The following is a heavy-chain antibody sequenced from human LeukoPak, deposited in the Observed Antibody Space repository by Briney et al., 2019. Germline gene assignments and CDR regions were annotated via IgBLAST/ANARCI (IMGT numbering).Heavy chain of an antibody. J-gene: IGHJ4*02. V-gene: IGHV3-48*03. Sequence: GGSLRLSCAASGFTFSTYEMNWVRQAPGKGLEWVSYMSRSAATIYYADSVKGRFTISRDNAKNSLYLQMNSLRAEDTAVYYCARGHGDNYYFDYWGQGTLVTVSS. D-gene: IGHD4-17*01. CDR2: MSRSAATI. CDR1: GFTFSTYE. CDR3: ARGHGDNYYFDY.